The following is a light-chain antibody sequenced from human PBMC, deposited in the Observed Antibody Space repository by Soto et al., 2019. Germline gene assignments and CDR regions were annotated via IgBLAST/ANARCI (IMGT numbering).Light chain of an antibody. V-gene: IGKV3-20*01. CDR2: GAS. Sequence: EIVLTQSPGTLSLSPGEGATLSCRASRSVSSSYLAWYQQKPGQAPRLLLYGASSRATGVPDRFSGSGSGTDFTLTISRLEPEDFAVYYCQQYGSSPYTFGQGTKLEIK. CDR3: QQYGSSPYT. J-gene: IGKJ2*01. CDR1: RSVSSSY.